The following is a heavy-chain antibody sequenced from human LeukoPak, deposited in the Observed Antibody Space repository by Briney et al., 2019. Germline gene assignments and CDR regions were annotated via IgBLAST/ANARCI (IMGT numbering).Heavy chain of an antibody. CDR1: GFTFSRYT. Sequence: GRSLRLSCAASGFTFSRYTMHWVRQAPGKGLEWVAVISYDGTNKFYADSVKGRFTISRDDSKNTLYLQMNSLRDEDTAVYYCAKSLVSGGSCYSCFDYWGQGTLVTVSS. V-gene: IGHV3-30-3*02. D-gene: IGHD2-15*01. J-gene: IGHJ4*02. CDR2: ISYDGTNK. CDR3: AKSLVSGGSCYSCFDY.